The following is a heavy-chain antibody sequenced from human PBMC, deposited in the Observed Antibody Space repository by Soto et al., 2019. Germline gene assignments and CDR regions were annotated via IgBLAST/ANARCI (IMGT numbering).Heavy chain of an antibody. CDR1: GDSISNLDYF. D-gene: IGHD2-15*01. Sequence: SETLSLTCSVSGDSISNLDYFWAWIRQPPGQALEYIGYIYKSATTYYNPSFESRVAISVDTSKSQFSLNVTSVTAADTAVYFCARGRYCLAGRCFPNWFDSWGQGALVTVS. CDR2: IYKSATT. V-gene: IGHV4-30-4*01. CDR3: ARGRYCLAGRCFPNWFDS. J-gene: IGHJ5*01.